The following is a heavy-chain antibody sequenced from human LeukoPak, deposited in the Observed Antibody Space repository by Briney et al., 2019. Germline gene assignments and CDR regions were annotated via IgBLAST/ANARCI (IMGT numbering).Heavy chain of an antibody. CDR2: IIPIFGTA. Sequence: VKVSCKASGGTFSSYAISWVRQAPGQGLEWMGGIIPIFGTANYAQKFQGRVTITTDESTSTAYMELSSLRSEDTAVYYCAREGSYYYDSSGYSLDYWGQGTLVTVSS. CDR3: AREGSYYYDSSGYSLDY. J-gene: IGHJ4*02. D-gene: IGHD3-22*01. CDR1: GGTFSSYA. V-gene: IGHV1-69*13.